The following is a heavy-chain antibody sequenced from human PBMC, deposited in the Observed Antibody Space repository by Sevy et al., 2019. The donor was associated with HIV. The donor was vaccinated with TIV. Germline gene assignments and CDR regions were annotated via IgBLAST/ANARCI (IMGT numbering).Heavy chain of an antibody. CDR1: GFTFSNAW. J-gene: IGHJ4*02. D-gene: IGHD3-22*01. CDR3: STDRLYYDSSGYYYEFDY. Sequence: GGSLRLSCAASGFTFSNAWMNWVRQAPGKGLEWVGRVKSKPDGGTTDYAAPVKGRFTISRDDSKNTLYLQMNSLKTEATAVYYCSTDRLYYDSSGYYYEFDYWGQGTLVTVSS. V-gene: IGHV3-15*07. CDR2: VKSKPDGGTT.